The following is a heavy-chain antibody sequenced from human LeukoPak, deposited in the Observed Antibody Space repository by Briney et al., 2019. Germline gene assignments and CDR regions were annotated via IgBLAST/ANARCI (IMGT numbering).Heavy chain of an antibody. D-gene: IGHD3-22*01. V-gene: IGHV4-34*12. CDR1: GGSFSGYY. CDR2: IIHSGST. J-gene: IGHJ3*02. CDR3: ARRSGYYDSSGYYYGAFDI. Sequence: PSETLSLTCAVYGGSFSGYYWSWIRQPPGKGLEWIGEIIHSGSTNYNPSLKSRVTISVDTSKNQFSLKLSSVTAADTAVYYCARRSGYYDSSGYYYGAFDIWGQGTMVTVSS.